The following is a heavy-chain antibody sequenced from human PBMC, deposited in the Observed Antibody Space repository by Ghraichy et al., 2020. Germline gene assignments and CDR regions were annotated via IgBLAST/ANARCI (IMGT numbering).Heavy chain of an antibody. V-gene: IGHV4-34*01. CDR3: ARSVGTTPYYYYYYGMDV. D-gene: IGHD1-7*01. J-gene: IGHJ6*02. CDR2: INHSGST. Sequence: SETLSLTCAVYGGSFSGYYWSWIRQPPGKGLEWIGEINHSGSTNYNPSLKSRVTISVDTSKNQFSLKLSSVTAADTAVYYCARSVGTTPYYYYYYGMDVWGQGTTVTVSS. CDR1: GGSFSGYY.